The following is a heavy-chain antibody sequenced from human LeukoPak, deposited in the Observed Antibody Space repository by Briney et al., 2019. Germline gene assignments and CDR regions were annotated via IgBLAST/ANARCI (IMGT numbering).Heavy chain of an antibody. CDR2: ISGSGDRT. CDR3: AIREPIGY. V-gene: IGHV3-23*01. CDR1: GFSFANSV. D-gene: IGHD6-13*01. Sequence: GPLRPSGEASGFSFANSVFSWFGRAQGRGPEWVSAISGSGDRTDYADSVRGRFTISRDNSKSTLYLQMNSLRVEDTAIYYCAIREPIGYWGQGSLVTVSP. J-gene: IGHJ4*02.